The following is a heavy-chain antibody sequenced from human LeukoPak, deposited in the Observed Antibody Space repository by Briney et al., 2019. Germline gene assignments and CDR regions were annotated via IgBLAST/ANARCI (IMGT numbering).Heavy chain of an antibody. CDR2: IIPIFGTA. CDR3: ARDSIGGYDILTGYVPAPNWFDP. Sequence: SVKVSCKASGGTFSSYAISWVRRAPGQGLEWMGGIIPIFGTANYAQKFQGRVTITAHKSTSTAYMELSSLRSEDTAVYYCARDSIGGYDILTGYVPAPNWFDPWGQGTLVTVSS. V-gene: IGHV1-69*06. J-gene: IGHJ5*02. CDR1: GGTFSSYA. D-gene: IGHD3-9*01.